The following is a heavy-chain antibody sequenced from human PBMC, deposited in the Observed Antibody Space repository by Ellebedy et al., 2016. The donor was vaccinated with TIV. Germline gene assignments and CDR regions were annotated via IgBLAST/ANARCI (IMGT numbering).Heavy chain of an antibody. CDR3: ARYIFASAFHD. CDR1: GYTFTSYD. CDR2: MNPNSGNT. Sequence: ASVKVSXXASGYTFTSYDINWVRQATGQGLEWMGWMNPNSGNTGYAQKFQGRVTMTRNTSISTAYMELSSLRSDDTAVYFCARYIFASAFHDWGQGTLVTVSS. J-gene: IGHJ4*02. V-gene: IGHV1-8*01. D-gene: IGHD3-3*02.